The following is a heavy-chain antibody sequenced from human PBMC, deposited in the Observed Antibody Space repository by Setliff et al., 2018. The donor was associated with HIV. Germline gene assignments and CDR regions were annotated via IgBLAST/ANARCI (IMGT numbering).Heavy chain of an antibody. V-gene: IGHV4-59*08. Sequence: SETLSLTCTVSGGSISGFYWSWIRQSPGNGLEWIGWIYDSGVTKYNPSLKSRATISLETSKMQFSLKLNSVSAAGTAVYYCARQPYDSRSFGWFDPWGQGTLVTVSS. CDR1: GGSISGFY. CDR3: ARQPYDSRSFGWFDP. CDR2: IYDSGVT. D-gene: IGHD3-10*01. J-gene: IGHJ5*02.